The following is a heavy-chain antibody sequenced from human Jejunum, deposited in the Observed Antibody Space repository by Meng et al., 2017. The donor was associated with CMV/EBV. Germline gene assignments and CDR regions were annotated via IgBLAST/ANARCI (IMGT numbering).Heavy chain of an antibody. Sequence: ASGFNFRGYSMNWVRQAPGKGLEWVSSINSDSRYIYYADSVKGRFTISRDNAKNSLYLQMNSLRAEDTAVYYCARGDYDFWGGYWGQGTLVTVSS. D-gene: IGHD3-3*01. CDR2: INSDSRYI. CDR1: GFNFRGYS. J-gene: IGHJ4*02. CDR3: ARGDYDFWGGY. V-gene: IGHV3-21*01.